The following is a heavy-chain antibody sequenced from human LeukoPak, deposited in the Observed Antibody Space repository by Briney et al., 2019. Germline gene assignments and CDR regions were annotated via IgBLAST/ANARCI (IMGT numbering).Heavy chain of an antibody. Sequence: SETLSLTCAVYDGSFSGYYWSWIRQPPGKGLEGIGYIFHDGSTSYSPSLKSRVTVSIDTSKNQISLRLTSVTAADTAVYYCARHSTSGWDLDYWGQGTPVTVSS. D-gene: IGHD6-19*01. CDR2: IFHDGST. CDR3: ARHSTSGWDLDY. CDR1: DGSFSGYY. J-gene: IGHJ4*02. V-gene: IGHV4-59*08.